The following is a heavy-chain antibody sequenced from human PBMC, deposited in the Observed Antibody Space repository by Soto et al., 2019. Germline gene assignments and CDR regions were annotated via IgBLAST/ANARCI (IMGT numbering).Heavy chain of an antibody. V-gene: IGHV3-30*18. CDR3: AKGRPVYCSGGSCTVFDP. D-gene: IGHD2-15*01. J-gene: IGHJ5*02. CDR1: GFTFSSYG. Sequence: GGSLRLSCAASGFTFSSYGMHWVRRAPGKGLEWVAVISYDGSNKYYADSVKGRFTISRDNSKNTLYLKMNSLRAEDTAVYYCAKGRPVYCSGGSCTVFDPWGQGTLVTVSS. CDR2: ISYDGSNK.